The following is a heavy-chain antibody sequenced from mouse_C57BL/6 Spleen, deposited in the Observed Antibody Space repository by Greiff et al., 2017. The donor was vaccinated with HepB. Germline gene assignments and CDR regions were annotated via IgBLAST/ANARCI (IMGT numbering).Heavy chain of an antibody. J-gene: IGHJ3*01. CDR2: ISYDGSN. CDR3: ARDPFYGSSSDWFAY. CDR1: GYSITSGYY. V-gene: IGHV3-6*01. D-gene: IGHD1-1*01. Sequence: EVQLVESGPGLVKPSQSLSLTCSVTGYSITSGYYWNWIRQFPGNKLEWMGYISYDGSNNYNPSLKNRISITRDTSKNQFFLKLNSVTTEDTATYYCARDPFYGSSSDWFAYWGQGTLVTVSA.